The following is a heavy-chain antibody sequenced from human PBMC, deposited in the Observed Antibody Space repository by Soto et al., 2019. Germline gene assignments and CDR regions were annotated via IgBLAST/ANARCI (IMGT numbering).Heavy chain of an antibody. V-gene: IGHV3-48*03. CDR2: ISLSGSTI. J-gene: IGHJ4*02. CDR1: GLAFSNYE. Sequence: PGGSLRLSCAASGLAFSNYEMNWVGQAPGKGLEWASYISLSGSTIYYADSVKGRFTISRDDAKNSLYLQVDSLRADDTAVYYCARESFSASPNFFDYWGQGTLVTVSS. CDR3: ARESFSASPNFFDY. D-gene: IGHD3-3*02.